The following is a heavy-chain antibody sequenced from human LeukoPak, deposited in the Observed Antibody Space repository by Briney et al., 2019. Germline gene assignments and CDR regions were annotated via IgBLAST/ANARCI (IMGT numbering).Heavy chain of an antibody. V-gene: IGHV4-30-4*01. CDR1: GGSLSSSDHY. J-gene: IGHJ4*02. Sequence: SETLSLTCTVSGGSLSSSDHYWSWIRQPPGKGPEWIAYIYYSGTTYYNPSLLSRVSISVDTSKSQFSLKLSSVTAADTAVYYCARGDSSSWSFKIWGQGTLVTVFS. CDR3: ARGDSSSWSFKI. D-gene: IGHD6-13*01. CDR2: IYYSGTT.